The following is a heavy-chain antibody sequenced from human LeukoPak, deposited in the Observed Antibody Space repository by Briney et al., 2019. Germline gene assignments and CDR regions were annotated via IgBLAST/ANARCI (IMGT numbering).Heavy chain of an antibody. V-gene: IGHV3-23*01. Sequence: GGSLRLPCAASGFTLSSAWMTWVRQAPGKGLEWVSAISGGGGSAYYADSVKGRFTISRDSSMNTLYLQMNSLTAGDTAVYYCAKAVAATRGYYYSGMDVWGQGTTVTVSS. D-gene: IGHD2-15*01. CDR3: AKAVAATRGYYYSGMDV. CDR1: GFTLSSAW. CDR2: ISGGGGSA. J-gene: IGHJ6*02.